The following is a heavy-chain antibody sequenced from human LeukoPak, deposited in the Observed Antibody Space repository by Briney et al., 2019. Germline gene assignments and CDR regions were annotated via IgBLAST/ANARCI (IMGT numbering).Heavy chain of an antibody. D-gene: IGHD3-10*01. CDR3: AKDTYGSGSYSLDY. Sequence: HPGGSLRLSCAASGFTFSSYGMSWVRQAPGKGLELVSSITGDGVTTHHADSVKGRFTISRDNSKNTLYLQMNSLRAEDTAVYYCAKDTYGSGSYSLDYWGQGTLVTVSS. CDR2: ITGDGVTT. J-gene: IGHJ4*02. V-gene: IGHV3-23*01. CDR1: GFTFSSYG.